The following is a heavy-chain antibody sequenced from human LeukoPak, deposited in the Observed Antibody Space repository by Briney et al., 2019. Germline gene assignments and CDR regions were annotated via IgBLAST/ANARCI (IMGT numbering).Heavy chain of an antibody. CDR3: ARAPGYSDAFDI. CDR2: MNPNSGNT. CDR1: GYTFTGYY. Sequence: ASVKVSCKASGYTFTGYYMHWVRQATGQGLEWMGWMNPNSGNTGYAQKFQGRVTKTRNTSISTAYMELSSLRSEDTAVYYCARAPGYSDAFDIWGQGTMVTVSS. V-gene: IGHV1-8*02. J-gene: IGHJ3*02. D-gene: IGHD5-18*01.